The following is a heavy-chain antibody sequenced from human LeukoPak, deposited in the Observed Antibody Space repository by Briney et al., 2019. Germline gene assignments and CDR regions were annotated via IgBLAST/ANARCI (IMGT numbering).Heavy chain of an antibody. CDR1: GFTFSSYA. D-gene: IGHD3-9*01. J-gene: IGHJ6*02. CDR3: AKGGDDILTGYPSYYYYYGMDV. Sequence: PGGSLRLSCAASGFTFSSYAMSWVRQAPGKGLEWVSTVSSSGAGTYYADSVKGRFTISRDNSKNTLYLQMNSLRAEDTAVYYCAKGGDDILTGYPSYYYYYGMDVWGQGTTVTVSS. CDR2: VSSSGAGT. V-gene: IGHV3-23*01.